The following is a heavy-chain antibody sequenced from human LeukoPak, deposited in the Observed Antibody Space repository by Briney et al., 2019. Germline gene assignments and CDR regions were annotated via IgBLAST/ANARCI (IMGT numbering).Heavy chain of an antibody. D-gene: IGHD3-10*01. CDR2: ISSSGSTI. J-gene: IGHJ4*02. CDR3: TRGYLSGSNYQ. Sequence: PGGSLRLSCADSGFIFSSYGMSWVRQAPGKGLEWVSYISSSGSTIHYADSVRGRFTTSRDNAQNLLYLQMNSLRDEDTAMYYCTRGYLSGSNYQWGQGTLVTVSS. CDR1: GFIFSSYG. V-gene: IGHV3-48*02.